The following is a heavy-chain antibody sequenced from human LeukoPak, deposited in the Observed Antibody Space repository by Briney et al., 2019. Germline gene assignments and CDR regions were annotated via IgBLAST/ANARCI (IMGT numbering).Heavy chain of an antibody. CDR3: AKGKDSVVGATNDY. Sequence: PGGSLSLSCAVSGFTFSSYSMSWVRQAPGKGLEWLSSISSSGTYKSYADSVKGRFTIYRDNAKNSLYLQMNSLRAEDTAVYYCAKGKDSVVGATNDYWGQGTLVTVSS. J-gene: IGHJ4*02. D-gene: IGHD6-19*01. CDR1: GFTFSSYS. V-gene: IGHV3-21*01. CDR2: ISSSGTYK.